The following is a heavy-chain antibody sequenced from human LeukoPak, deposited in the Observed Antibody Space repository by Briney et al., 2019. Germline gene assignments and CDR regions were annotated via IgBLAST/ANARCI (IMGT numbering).Heavy chain of an antibody. CDR2: FDPEDGET. D-gene: IGHD6-13*01. CDR3: ATGGLAAAGLRGPIDY. J-gene: IGHJ4*02. Sequence: ASVKVSCKVSGYTLTELSMHWVRQAPGKGLGWMGGFDPEDGETIYAQKFQGRVTMTEDTSTDTAYMELSSLRSEDTAVYYCATGGLAAAGLRGPIDYWGQGTLVTVSS. CDR1: GYTLTELS. V-gene: IGHV1-24*01.